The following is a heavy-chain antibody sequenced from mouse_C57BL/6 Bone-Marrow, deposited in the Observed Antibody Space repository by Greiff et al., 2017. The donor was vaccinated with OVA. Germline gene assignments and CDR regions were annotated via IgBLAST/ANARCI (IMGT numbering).Heavy chain of an antibody. CDR2: IRNKANGYTT. CDR3: ASAYYYGTMDY. V-gene: IGHV7-3*01. Sequence: EVNVVESGGGLVQPGGSLSLSCAASGFTFTDYYMSWVRQPPGKALEWLGFIRNKANGYTTEYSASVKGRFTISRDNSQSILYLQMNALRAEDSATYYCASAYYYGTMDYWGQGTSVTVSS. CDR1: GFTFTDYY. D-gene: IGHD1-1*01. J-gene: IGHJ4*01.